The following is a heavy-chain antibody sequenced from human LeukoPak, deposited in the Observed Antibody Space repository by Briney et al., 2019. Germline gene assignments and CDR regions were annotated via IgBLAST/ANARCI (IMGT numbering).Heavy chain of an antibody. D-gene: IGHD2-15*01. CDR3: ARGRSCSGGSCYPWWFDP. CDR1: GYSFTSYA. Sequence: GASVKVSCKASGYSFTSYAMHWVRQAPGQRLEWMGWINAGNGNTKYSQKFQGRVTITRDTSASTAYMELSSLRSEDTAVYYCARGRSCSGGSCYPWWFDPWGQGTLVTVSP. CDR2: INAGNGNT. V-gene: IGHV1-3*01. J-gene: IGHJ5*02.